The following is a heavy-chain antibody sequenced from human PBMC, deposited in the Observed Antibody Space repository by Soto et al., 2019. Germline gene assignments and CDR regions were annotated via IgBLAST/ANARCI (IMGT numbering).Heavy chain of an antibody. Sequence: QVQLVQSGAEVKKPGASVKVSCKASGYTFTSYAMHWVRQAPGQRLEWMGWINAGNGNTKYSQKFQGRVTITRDTSASTAYMELGSLRSEDTAVYYCASGEMVRGGSAFDIWGQGTMVTVSS. CDR1: GYTFTSYA. V-gene: IGHV1-3*01. CDR3: ASGEMVRGGSAFDI. CDR2: INAGNGNT. D-gene: IGHD3-10*01. J-gene: IGHJ3*02.